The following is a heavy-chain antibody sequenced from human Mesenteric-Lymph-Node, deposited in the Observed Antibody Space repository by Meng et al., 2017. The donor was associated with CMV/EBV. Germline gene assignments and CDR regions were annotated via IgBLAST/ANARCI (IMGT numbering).Heavy chain of an antibody. Sequence: GESLKISCAASGFTFNTYAMHWVRQAPSKGLEWVAVIAYDGSNKYYADSVRGRFTVSRDNAKSSLYLQMDSLRVEDTAVYYCAAGYGTGSFKGYWGQGTLVTVSS. D-gene: IGHD5-18*01. CDR3: AAGYGTGSFKGY. J-gene: IGHJ4*02. CDR1: GFTFNTYA. V-gene: IGHV3-30*04. CDR2: IAYDGSNK.